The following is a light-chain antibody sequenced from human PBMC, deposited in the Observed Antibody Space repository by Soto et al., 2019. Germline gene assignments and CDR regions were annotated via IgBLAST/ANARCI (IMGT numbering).Light chain of an antibody. V-gene: IGKV3-15*01. CDR2: GAS. Sequence: EIVMTQSPATLSVSPGERATLSCRASQSVSSKLAWYQQKPGQGPRLLIYGASTRATGIPARFCGSGSGTEFTLTISSLQAEDFSVDYCQHYSTWLWTFGQGTKVEIK. CDR1: QSVSSK. J-gene: IGKJ1*01. CDR3: QHYSTWLWT.